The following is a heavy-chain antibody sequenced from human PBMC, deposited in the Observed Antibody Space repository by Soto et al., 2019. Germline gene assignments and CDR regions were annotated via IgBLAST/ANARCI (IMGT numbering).Heavy chain of an antibody. J-gene: IGHJ6*01. CDR1: GGTFSSSYA. CDR2: VIPIFGTS. Sequence: QVQLVQSGTEVKKPGSSVKVSCKASGGTFSSSYAISWVRQAPGQGLEWMGGVIPIFGTSNYAQKFQGRVTINADKATSTAYLELSSLTSDDSAVYYCARIYIVEVPDISLCYYSYMDVWGQGSTVTASS. D-gene: IGHD2-2*01. V-gene: IGHV1-69*06. CDR3: ARIYIVEVPDISLCYYSYMDV.